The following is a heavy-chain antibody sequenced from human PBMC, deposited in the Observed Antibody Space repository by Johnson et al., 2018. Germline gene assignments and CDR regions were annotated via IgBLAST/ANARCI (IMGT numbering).Heavy chain of an antibody. J-gene: IGHJ6*03. CDR3: AKQELAARTYVDYYWDV. V-gene: IGHV3-9*01. CDR2: ISWNRGSI. CDR1: GFTFDDYA. Sequence: EVQLVESGGGLVQPGRSLRLSYAASGFTFDDYAMHWVRQAPGKGLEWVSGISWNRGSIGYADSVKGRFTISRDKDKNSLYLQMNSLRAQDTALAYCAKQELAARTYVDYYWDVWGKGTTVTVSS. D-gene: IGHD6-6*01.